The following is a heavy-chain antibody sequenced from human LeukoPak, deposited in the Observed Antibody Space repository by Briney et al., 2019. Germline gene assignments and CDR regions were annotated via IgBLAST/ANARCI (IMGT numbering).Heavy chain of an antibody. J-gene: IGHJ5*02. V-gene: IGHV4-59*12. Sequence: PSETLSLTCTVSGGSISSYYWSWLRQPPGKGLEWIGYIYYSGSTNYNPSLKSRVTISVDTSKNQFSLKLSSVTAADTAVYYCARVSVPDNFDWLLSWFDPWGQGTLVTVSS. CDR1: GGSISSYY. D-gene: IGHD3-9*01. CDR3: ARVSVPDNFDWLLSWFDP. CDR2: IYYSGST.